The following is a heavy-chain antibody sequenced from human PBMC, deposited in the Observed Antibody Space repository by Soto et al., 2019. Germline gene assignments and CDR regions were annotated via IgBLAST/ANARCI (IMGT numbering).Heavy chain of an antibody. CDR1: GGTFSSYA. Sequence: ASVKVSCQASGGTFSSYAISWVRQAPGQGLEWMGGIIPIFGTANYAQKFQGRVTITADESTSTAYMELSSLRSEDTAVYYCARDTTPYDFWSGYSNYYYYGMDVWGQGTTVTVSS. J-gene: IGHJ6*02. CDR2: IIPIFGTA. V-gene: IGHV1-69*13. CDR3: ARDTTPYDFWSGYSNYYYYGMDV. D-gene: IGHD3-3*01.